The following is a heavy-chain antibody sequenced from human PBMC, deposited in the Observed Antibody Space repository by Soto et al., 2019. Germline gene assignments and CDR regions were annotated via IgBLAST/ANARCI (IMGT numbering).Heavy chain of an antibody. V-gene: IGHV3-23*01. CDR3: AKGRWEGYGMDV. CDR2: ISGSGGST. J-gene: IGHJ6*02. Sequence: EVQLLESGGGLVQPGGSLRLSCAASGFTFSSYAMSWVRQAPGKGLEWVSTISGSGGSTYYADSVKGRFTISRDNSKNTLYLPMNSLRAEDAAVYYGAKGRWEGYGMDVWGQGTTVTVSS. D-gene: IGHD1-26*01. CDR1: GFTFSSYA.